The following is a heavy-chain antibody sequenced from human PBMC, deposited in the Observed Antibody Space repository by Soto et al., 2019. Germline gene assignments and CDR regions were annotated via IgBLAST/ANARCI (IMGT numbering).Heavy chain of an antibody. V-gene: IGHV1-18*01. CDR2: ISAYNGNT. CDR1: GYTFTSYG. J-gene: IGHJ3*02. CDR3: ARVGKYFDWLSPGDAFDI. D-gene: IGHD3-9*01. Sequence: ASVKGSCKASGYTFTSYGISWVRQAPGQGLEWMGWISAYNGNTNYAQKLQGRVTMTTDTSTSTAYTELRSLRSDDTAVYYCARVGKYFDWLSPGDAFDIWGQGTMVTVSS.